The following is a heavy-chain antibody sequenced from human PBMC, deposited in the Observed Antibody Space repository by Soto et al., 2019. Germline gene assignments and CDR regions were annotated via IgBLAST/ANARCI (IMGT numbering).Heavy chain of an antibody. CDR3: ATREGYNDDWYFDV. J-gene: IGHJ2*01. Sequence: LQLQESGPGLVKPSETLSLTCTVSGGSISSSTYYWGWIRQSPGKGLAWIGSFSYSGNTYYNPSLKSLVTLSLDTSKNLFSLKLRSVTAADTTVYYCATREGYNDDWYFDVCGRGTLVTVSS. CDR1: GGSISSSTYY. CDR2: FSYSGNT. D-gene: IGHD5-12*01. V-gene: IGHV4-39*01.